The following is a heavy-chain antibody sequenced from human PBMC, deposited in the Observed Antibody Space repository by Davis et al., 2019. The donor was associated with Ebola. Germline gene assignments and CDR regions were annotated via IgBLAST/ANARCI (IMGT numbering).Heavy chain of an antibody. J-gene: IGHJ4*02. Sequence: ASVKVSCKASGGTFSSYAISWVRQAPGQGLEWMGWISAYNGNTNYAQKLQGRVTITRDTSASTAYMELSSLRSEDTAVYYCARVCSGGSCYSHYYFDYWGQGTLVTVSS. CDR3: ARVCSGGSCYSHYYFDY. CDR1: GGTFSSYA. V-gene: IGHV1-18*01. CDR2: ISAYNGNT. D-gene: IGHD2-15*01.